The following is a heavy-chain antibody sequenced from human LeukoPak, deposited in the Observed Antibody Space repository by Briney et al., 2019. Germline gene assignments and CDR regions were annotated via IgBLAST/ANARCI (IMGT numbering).Heavy chain of an antibody. J-gene: IGHJ4*02. D-gene: IGHD5-24*01. CDR2: IYRDDSDP. CDR1: GYSFNIYC. V-gene: IGHV5-51*01. Sequence: GESPKTSCKGSGYSFNIYCIGWGRQMPGTRLEWMGIIYRDDSDPRYSPSFQRQVTISADKSISTAYLQWSSLRASDTAIYYCARRGYGDGCDYWGRGTLVTVSS. CDR3: ARRGYGDGCDY.